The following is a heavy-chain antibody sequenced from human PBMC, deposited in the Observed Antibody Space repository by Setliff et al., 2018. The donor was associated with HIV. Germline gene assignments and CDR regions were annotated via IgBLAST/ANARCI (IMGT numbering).Heavy chain of an antibody. D-gene: IGHD6-13*01. CDR2: IYTSRGT. CDR1: GGSISGYH. V-gene: IGHV4-4*09. J-gene: IGHJ4*02. CDR3: ARSPSYRSSWEYYFDY. Sequence: ASETLSLTCTVSGGSISGYHWNWLRQTPGKGLEWIGYIYTSRGTNYNHSLRTRVIISVDTSNQFSLKLSSVTAADAAVYYCARSPSYRSSWEYYFDYWGQGTLVTVSS.